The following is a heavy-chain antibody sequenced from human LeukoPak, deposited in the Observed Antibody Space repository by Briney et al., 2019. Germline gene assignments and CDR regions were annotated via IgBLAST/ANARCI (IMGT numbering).Heavy chain of an antibody. CDR3: ARLRYFVPDY. CDR1: GYSISSGYY. Sequence: SETLSLTCTVSGYSISSGYYWGWIRQPPGKGLEWIGSIYHSGSTYYNPSLKSRVTISVDKSKNQFSLKLSSVTAADTAVYYCARLRYFVPDYWGQGTLVTVSS. D-gene: IGHD3-9*01. V-gene: IGHV4-38-2*02. CDR2: IYHSGST. J-gene: IGHJ4*02.